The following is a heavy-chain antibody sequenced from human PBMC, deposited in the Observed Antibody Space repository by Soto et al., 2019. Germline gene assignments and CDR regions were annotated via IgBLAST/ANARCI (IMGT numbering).Heavy chain of an antibody. CDR3: ARDVNGGFCGA. CDR2: ISSRNNDM. Sequence: EVQLVESGGGLVKPGGSLRLSCAASGFTFSSYSMNWVRQAPGKGLEWVSTISSRNNDMYYVDSVKSRFTISRDNARNSVYLQMNSLRADDTAVYYCARDVNGGFCGAWGQGTLVTVSS. J-gene: IGHJ5*02. D-gene: IGHD2-21*01. CDR1: GFTFSSYS. V-gene: IGHV3-21*01.